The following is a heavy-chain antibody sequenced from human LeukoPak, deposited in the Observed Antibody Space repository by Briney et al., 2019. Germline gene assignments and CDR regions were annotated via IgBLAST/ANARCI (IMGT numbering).Heavy chain of an antibody. Sequence: GGSLRLSCAASGFTFDDYAMHWVRQAPGKGLEWVSLISWDGGSSYYADSVKGRFTISRDNSKNSLYLQMNSLRAQDTALYYCAKDPKAVTGTGNIDYWGQGTLVTVSS. CDR3: AKDPKAVTGTGNIDY. CDR1: GFTFDDYA. CDR2: ISWDGGSS. V-gene: IGHV3-43D*03. J-gene: IGHJ4*02. D-gene: IGHD6-19*01.